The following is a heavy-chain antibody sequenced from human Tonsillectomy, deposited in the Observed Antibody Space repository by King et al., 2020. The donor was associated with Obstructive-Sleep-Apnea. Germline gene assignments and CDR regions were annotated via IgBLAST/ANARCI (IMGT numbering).Heavy chain of an antibody. J-gene: IGHJ3*02. CDR2: ISTYSSNT. Sequence: QLVQSGAGVKRPGTSVRVSCKVSGYSFTSYGYAISWVRQAPGQGLEWMGWISTYSSNTKYAQKIQGRVTMTTDTSTTTAHMELRSLRSDDTAVYYCARVRTAAGAEAFDIWGQGTMLTVSS. CDR1: GYSFTSYG. V-gene: IGHV1-18*04. CDR3: ARVRTAAGAEAFDI. D-gene: IGHD2-2*01.